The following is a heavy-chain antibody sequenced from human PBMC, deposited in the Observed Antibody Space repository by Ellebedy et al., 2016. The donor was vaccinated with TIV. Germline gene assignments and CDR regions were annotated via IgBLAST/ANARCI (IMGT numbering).Heavy chain of an antibody. Sequence: GGSLRLSCAASGFTFSSYAMHWVRQAPGKGLEWVAATSYDERYEYYSGSVKGRFTISRDNAKNTLYLQINSLRVEDAALYYCVSSINMMGEHWGQGTLVTVSS. V-gene: IGHV3-30*04. CDR2: TSYDERYE. J-gene: IGHJ1*01. CDR1: GFTFSSYA. D-gene: IGHD3-22*01. CDR3: VSSINMMGEH.